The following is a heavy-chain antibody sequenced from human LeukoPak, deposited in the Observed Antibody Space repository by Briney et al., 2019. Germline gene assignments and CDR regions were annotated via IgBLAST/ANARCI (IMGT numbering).Heavy chain of an antibody. D-gene: IGHD5-12*01. CDR2: INPNSGGT. Sequence: ASVKVSCKASGYTFTSYYMHWVRQAPGQGLEWMGWINPNSGGTNYAQKFQGRVTMTRDTSISTAYMELSRLRSDDTAVYYCARDVGYIVATPKGWFDPWGQGTLVTVSS. J-gene: IGHJ5*02. V-gene: IGHV1-2*02. CDR1: GYTFTSYY. CDR3: ARDVGYIVATPKGWFDP.